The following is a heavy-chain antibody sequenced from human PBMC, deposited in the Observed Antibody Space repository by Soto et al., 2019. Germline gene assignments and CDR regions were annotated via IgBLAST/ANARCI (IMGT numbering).Heavy chain of an antibody. Sequence: EVQLVESGGGLVKPGGSVRLSCAASGFTFSNAWMSWVRQAPGKGLEWVGRIKSKSAGGTTEYDAPVKDRFTISRDDSKNTLDLQMNSLKIEDTAVYYCARGHRSSGKIFDSWVQGTLVTVSS. CDR3: ARGHRSSGKIFDS. J-gene: IGHJ4*02. CDR2: IKSKSAGGTT. V-gene: IGHV3-15*01. CDR1: GFTFSNAW. D-gene: IGHD3-22*01.